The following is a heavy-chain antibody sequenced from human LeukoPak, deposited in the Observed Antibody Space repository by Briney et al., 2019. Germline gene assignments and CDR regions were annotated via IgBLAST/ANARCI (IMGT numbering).Heavy chain of an antibody. Sequence: PSETLSLTCTVSGGSISSYYWGWIRQPPGKGLEWIGSIYYSGSTYYNPSLKSRVTISGDTSKNHISLKLSSVTAADTAVYYCARDQWRFDYYMDVWGKGTTVTVSS. V-gene: IGHV4-39*07. CDR2: IYYSGST. J-gene: IGHJ6*03. CDR1: GGSISSYY. CDR3: ARDQWRFDYYMDV. D-gene: IGHD6-19*01.